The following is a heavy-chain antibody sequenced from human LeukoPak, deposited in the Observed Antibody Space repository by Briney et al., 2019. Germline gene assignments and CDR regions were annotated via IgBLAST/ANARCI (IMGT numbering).Heavy chain of an antibody. Sequence: GGSLRLSCAASGFTFSSYWMSWVRQAPGKGLEWVANIKEDGSEKYYVDSVKGRFTISRDNSKNTLFLQMNSLRAEDTAVYYCAKDMRLRWPLEGLDYWGQGTLVTVSS. V-gene: IGHV3-7*03. J-gene: IGHJ4*02. CDR1: GFTFSSYW. D-gene: IGHD4-23*01. CDR3: AKDMRLRWPLEGLDY. CDR2: IKEDGSEK.